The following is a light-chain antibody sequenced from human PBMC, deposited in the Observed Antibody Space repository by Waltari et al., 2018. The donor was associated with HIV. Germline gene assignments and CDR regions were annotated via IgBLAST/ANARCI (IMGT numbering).Light chain of an antibody. Sequence: QSVLTQPPSVSGAPGQRVTIFCSKTNFHLGAGYDVHWYQVLPGTAPKLLIHDNSNRPSGIPDRFSGSKSGTSASLAIAGLQAEDEADYYCQSYDSKVSGWVFGTGTKVTVL. CDR1: NFHLGAGYD. CDR2: DNS. V-gene: IGLV1-40*01. J-gene: IGLJ1*01. CDR3: QSYDSKVSGWV.